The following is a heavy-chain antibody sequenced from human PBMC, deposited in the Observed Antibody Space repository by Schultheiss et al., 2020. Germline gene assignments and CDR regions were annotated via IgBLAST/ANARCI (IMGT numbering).Heavy chain of an antibody. J-gene: IGHJ6*03. CDR1: GFTVSSNY. CDR3: ASKYGGYYYYYYMDV. CDR2: ISSSGSTI. V-gene: IGHV3-11*04. D-gene: IGHD4/OR15-4a*01. Sequence: GGSLRLSCAASGFTVSSNYMSWVRQAPGKGLEWVSYISSSGSTIYYADSVKGRFTISRDNAKNSLYLQMNSLRAEDTAVYYCASKYGGYYYYYYMDVWGKGTTVTVSS.